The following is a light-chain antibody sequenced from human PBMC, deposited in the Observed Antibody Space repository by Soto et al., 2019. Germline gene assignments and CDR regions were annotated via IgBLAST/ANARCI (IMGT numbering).Light chain of an antibody. Sequence: EVVLTQSPATLSLSPGERATLSCRASENVRTFVDWYQQKPGQAPRLLIYGASNRATGIPARLSGSGSGTDFTLTISDLEPEDFAVYYCQQHSHWPPWTFGQGTRVEIQ. V-gene: IGKV3-11*01. CDR2: GAS. CDR3: QQHSHWPPWT. J-gene: IGKJ1*01. CDR1: ENVRTF.